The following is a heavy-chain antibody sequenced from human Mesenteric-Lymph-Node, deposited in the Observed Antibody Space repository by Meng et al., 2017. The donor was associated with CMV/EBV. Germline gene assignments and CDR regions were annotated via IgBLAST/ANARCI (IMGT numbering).Heavy chain of an antibody. CDR2: INPNSGGT. D-gene: IGHD2-2*02. Sequence: ASVKVSCKASGYTFTSYYMHWVRQAPGQGLEWMGWINPNSGGTNYAQKFQGRVTMTRDTSISTAYMELSRLRSDDTAVYYCARVGYCSSTSCYTGMDVWGQGTTVTVSS. J-gene: IGHJ6*02. V-gene: IGHV1-2*02. CDR1: GYTFTSYY. CDR3: ARVGYCSSTSCYTGMDV.